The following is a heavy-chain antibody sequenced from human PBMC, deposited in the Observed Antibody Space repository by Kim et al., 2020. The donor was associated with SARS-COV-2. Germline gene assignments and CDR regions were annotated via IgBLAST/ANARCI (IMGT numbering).Heavy chain of an antibody. CDR2: ISGSGGST. Sequence: GGSLRLSCAASGFTFSNYAMSWVRQAPGKGLEWVSAISGSGGSTYYADSVKGRFTISRDNSKNTLYLQMNSLRAEDTAVYYCAKDVCRIRIVGVVTRGSMDVWGQGTTFTFS. CDR1: GFTFSNYA. D-gene: IGHD3-3*01. J-gene: IGHJ6*02. V-gene: IGHV3-23*01. CDR3: AKDVCRIRIVGVVTRGSMDV.